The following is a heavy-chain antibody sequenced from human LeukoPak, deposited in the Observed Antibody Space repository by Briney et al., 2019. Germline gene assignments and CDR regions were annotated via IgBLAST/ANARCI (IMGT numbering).Heavy chain of an antibody. V-gene: IGHV2-5*02. Sequence: SGPTLVKPTQTLTLTCTFSGFSLSTSGVGVGWIRQPPGKALGWLALIYWAVNKRYSPSLKRRLTITKDTSKIQVVLTMTNMDPVDTATYYCAHTFSSSWGTMYYFDYWGQGTLVTVSS. CDR2: IYWAVNK. J-gene: IGHJ4*02. CDR1: GFSLSTSGVG. CDR3: AHTFSSSWGTMYYFDY. D-gene: IGHD6-13*01.